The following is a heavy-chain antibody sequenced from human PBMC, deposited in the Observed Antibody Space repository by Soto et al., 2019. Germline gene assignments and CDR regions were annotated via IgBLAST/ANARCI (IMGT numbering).Heavy chain of an antibody. J-gene: IGHJ4*02. V-gene: IGHV3-30*03. Sequence: PGGSLRLSCAASGFTFSSYGMHWVRQAPGKGLEWVAVISYDGSNKYYADSVKGRFTISRDNSKNTLYLQMNSLRAEDTAVYYCASLGGYDFDPGVRDYWGQGTLVTVSS. CDR3: ASLGGYDFDPGVRDY. CDR1: GFTFSSYG. CDR2: ISYDGSNK. D-gene: IGHD5-12*01.